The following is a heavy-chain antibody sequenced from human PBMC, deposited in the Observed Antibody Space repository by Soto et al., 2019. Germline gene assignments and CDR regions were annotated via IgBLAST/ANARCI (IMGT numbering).Heavy chain of an antibody. D-gene: IGHD3-22*01. J-gene: IGHJ4*02. CDR1: GYTLTELS. Sequence: GASVKVSCKVSGYTLTELSMHWVRQAPGKGLEWMGGFDPEDGETIYAQKFQGRVTMTEDTSTDTAYMELSSLRSEDTAVYYCATDAYSSFDSTVFDYWGQGTLVTVSS. V-gene: IGHV1-24*01. CDR3: ATDAYSSFDSTVFDY. CDR2: FDPEDGET.